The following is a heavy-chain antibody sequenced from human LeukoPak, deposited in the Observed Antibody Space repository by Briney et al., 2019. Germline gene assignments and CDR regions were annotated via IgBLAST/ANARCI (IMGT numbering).Heavy chain of an antibody. CDR3: ARDLPGMATDDY. Sequence: ASVKVSCKASGYTFTGYYMHWVRQAPGQGLEWMGWINPNSGGTNYAQKFQGRVTMTRDTSINTAYMELSRLRSDDTAVYYCARDLPGMATDDYWGQGTLVTVSS. CDR1: GYTFTGYY. J-gene: IGHJ4*02. CDR2: INPNSGGT. D-gene: IGHD5-24*01. V-gene: IGHV1-2*02.